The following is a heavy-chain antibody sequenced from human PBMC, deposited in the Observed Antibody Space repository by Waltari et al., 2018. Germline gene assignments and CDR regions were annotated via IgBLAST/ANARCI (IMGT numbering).Heavy chain of an antibody. CDR1: GYTFTSYA. J-gene: IGHJ3*02. CDR2: INAGNVNT. D-gene: IGHD1-26*01. V-gene: IGHV1-3*01. CDR3: ARGGPKWELNAFDI. Sequence: QVQLVQSGAEVKKPGASVKVSCKASGYTFTSYAMHWVRQAPGQRLEWMGWINAGNVNTKYAQKFQGRVTSTRDTSAGTAYMELSSLRSEDTAVYYCARGGPKWELNAFDIWGQGTMVTVSS.